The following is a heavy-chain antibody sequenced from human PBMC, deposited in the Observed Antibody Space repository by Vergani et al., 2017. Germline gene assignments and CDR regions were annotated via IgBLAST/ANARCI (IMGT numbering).Heavy chain of an antibody. D-gene: IGHD6-13*01. V-gene: IGHV3-21*04. CDR2: ISGNNDDV. J-gene: IGHJ6*02. Sequence: VNLVGSGGGVVQPGRSLRLSCVASGFTFSHYSMNWVRQAPGKGLEWVSSISGNNDDVYYADSVKGRFTISRDNSKNTLYLQMNSLRAEDTAVYYCAKDMEPAAGTVPMDVWGQGTTVTVSS. CDR1: GFTFSHYS. CDR3: AKDMEPAAGTVPMDV.